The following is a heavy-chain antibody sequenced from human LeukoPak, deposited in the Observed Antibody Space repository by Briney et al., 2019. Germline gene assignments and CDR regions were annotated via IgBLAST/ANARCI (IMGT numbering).Heavy chain of an antibody. CDR2: IIPIFGTA. V-gene: IGHV1-69*05. D-gene: IGHD3-3*01. Sequence: ASVKVSCKASGGTFSSYAISWVRQAPGQGLEWMGGIIPIFGTANYAQKFQGRVTIATDESTSTAYMELSSLRSEDTAVYYCATLRFLEWSSGMDVWGKGTTVTVSS. J-gene: IGHJ6*04. CDR3: ATLRFLEWSSGMDV. CDR1: GGTFSSYA.